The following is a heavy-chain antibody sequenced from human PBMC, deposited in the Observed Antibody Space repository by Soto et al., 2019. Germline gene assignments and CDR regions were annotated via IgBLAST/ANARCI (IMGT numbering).Heavy chain of an antibody. D-gene: IGHD3-3*02. CDR1: GGTFSSYA. V-gene: IGHV1-69*06. CDR2: IIPIFGTA. CDR3: ARDLGGAGLAYLVVGTQDAFDI. Sequence: GASVKVSCKASGGTFSSYAISWVRQAPGQGLEWMGGIIPIFGTANYAQKFQGRVTITADKSTSTAYMELSSLRSEDTAVYYCARDLGGAGLAYLVVGTQDAFDIWGQGTMVTVS. J-gene: IGHJ3*02.